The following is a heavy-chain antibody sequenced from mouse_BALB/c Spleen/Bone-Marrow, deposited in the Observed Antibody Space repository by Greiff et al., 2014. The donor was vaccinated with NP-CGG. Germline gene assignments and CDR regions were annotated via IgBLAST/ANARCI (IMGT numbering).Heavy chain of an antibody. CDR2: IDTANVNT. D-gene: IGHD1-1*01. J-gene: IGHJ3*01. V-gene: IGHV14-3*02. Sequence: VQLQQSGAELVKPGASVKLSCTASGFNIKNTYIHWVKQRPEQGLEWIGRIDTANVNTKYDPKFQGKATITADTSSNTAYLQLSSLTSEDTAVYYCATYYYGSSLFAYWGQGTLVTVSA. CDR3: ATYYYGSSLFAY. CDR1: GFNIKNTY.